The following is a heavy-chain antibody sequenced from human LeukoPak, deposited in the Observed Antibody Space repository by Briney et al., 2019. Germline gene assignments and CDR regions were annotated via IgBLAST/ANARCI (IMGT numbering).Heavy chain of an antibody. D-gene: IGHD3-22*01. CDR2: INPNSGGT. J-gene: IGHJ4*02. CDR1: GYTFTGYY. CDR3: ARVAEITMIVVVPSGGDY. V-gene: IGHV1-2*02. Sequence: ASVKVSCKASGYTFTGYYTHWVRQAPGQGLEWMGWINPNSGGTNYAQKFQGRVTMTRDTSISTAYMELSRLRSDDTAVYYCARVAEITMIVVVPSGGDYWGQGTLVTVSS.